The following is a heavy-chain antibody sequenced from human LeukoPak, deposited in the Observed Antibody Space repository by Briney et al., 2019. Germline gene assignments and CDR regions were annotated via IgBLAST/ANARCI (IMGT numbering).Heavy chain of an antibody. CDR2: ISGSGGST. CDR1: GFTFSSYA. D-gene: IGHD7-27*01. Sequence: PGGSLRLSCAASGFTFSSYAMSWVRQAPGKGLEWVSAISGSGGSTYYADSVKGRFTISRDNSKNTLYLQMNSLRAEDTAVYYCARPGYLGKYYYYAMDVWGQGTTVTVSS. CDR3: ARPGYLGKYYYYAMDV. J-gene: IGHJ6*02. V-gene: IGHV3-23*01.